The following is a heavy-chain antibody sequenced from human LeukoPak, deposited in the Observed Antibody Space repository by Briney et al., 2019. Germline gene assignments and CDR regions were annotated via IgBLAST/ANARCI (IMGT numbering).Heavy chain of an antibody. D-gene: IGHD3-16*01. CDR1: GFTFSSYE. V-gene: IGHV3-48*03. J-gene: IGHJ4*02. CDR2: IGSSGTTI. Sequence: GGSLRLSCAASGFTFSSYEMNWVRQAPGKDLEWVSYIGSSGTTIYYADSVKGRFTISRDNANHSLYLQMNSLRAEDTTVYYCARGDSGGMDYWGQGTLVTVSS. CDR3: ARGDSGGMDY.